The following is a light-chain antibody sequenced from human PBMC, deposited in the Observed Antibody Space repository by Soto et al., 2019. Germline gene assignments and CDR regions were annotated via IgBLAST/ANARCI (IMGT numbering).Light chain of an antibody. Sequence: EVVLTQSPDTLSLSPGETATLSCRASQSVDRYVAWYQQKVGQAPRLLIYDAYSRATGVGARFSGSGSGTAFTLTISRLEPEDFAVYYCQQYATSPITFGQGTRLEIK. CDR3: QQYATSPIT. CDR2: DAY. V-gene: IGKV3-20*01. CDR1: QSVDRY. J-gene: IGKJ5*01.